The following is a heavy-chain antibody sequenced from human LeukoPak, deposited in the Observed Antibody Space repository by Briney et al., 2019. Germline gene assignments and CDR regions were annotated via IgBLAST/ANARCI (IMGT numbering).Heavy chain of an antibody. CDR1: GGSFSGYY. J-gene: IGHJ4*02. D-gene: IGHD5-12*01. CDR3: ARSYSGYDAVDY. Sequence: SETLSLTCAVYGGSFSGYYWSWIRQPPGKGLEWIGEINHSGTTNYSPSLKSRVTISVDTSKNQFSLKLSPVTAADTAVYYCARSYSGYDAVDYWGQGTLVTVSS. CDR2: INHSGTT. V-gene: IGHV4-34*01.